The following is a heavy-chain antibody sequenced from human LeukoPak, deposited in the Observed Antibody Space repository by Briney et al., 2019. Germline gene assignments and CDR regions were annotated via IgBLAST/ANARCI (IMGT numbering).Heavy chain of an antibody. CDR1: GYTFTSYD. V-gene: IGHV1-8*01. D-gene: IGHD6-19*01. CDR3: ARAGLGGVAVAGRLGY. Sequence: ASVKVSCKASGYTFTSYDINWVRQATGQGLEWMGWMNPNSGNTGCAQKFQGRVTMTRNTSISTAYMELSSLRSEDTAVYYCARAGLGGVAVAGRLGYWGQGTLVTVSS. CDR2: MNPNSGNT. J-gene: IGHJ4*02.